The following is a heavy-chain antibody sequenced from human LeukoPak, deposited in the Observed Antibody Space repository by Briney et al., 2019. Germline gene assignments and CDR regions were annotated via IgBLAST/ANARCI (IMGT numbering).Heavy chain of an antibody. CDR1: GFTLSSYA. J-gene: IGHJ4*02. Sequence: TGGSLRLSCAASGFTLSSYAMSWVRQAPGKGLEWVSAISGSGGSTYYADSVKGRFTISRDNSKNTLYLQMNSLRAKDTAVYYCARESSGYFYWGQGTLVTVSS. V-gene: IGHV3-23*01. CDR3: ARESSGYFY. D-gene: IGHD3-22*01. CDR2: ISGSGGST.